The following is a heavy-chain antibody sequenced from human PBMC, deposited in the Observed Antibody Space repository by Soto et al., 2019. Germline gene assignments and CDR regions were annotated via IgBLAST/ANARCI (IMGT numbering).Heavy chain of an antibody. J-gene: IGHJ4*02. CDR1: GDSVSNSNVA. Sequence: SQTLSLTCAISGDSVSNSNVAWNWIRQSPSRGLEWLGRTYYRSKWYNDYGESVKGRVTINADTSKNQFSLQLNSVSPEDTAVTYCARALIGHSTSSRKLEYWCQGTLVTVSS. D-gene: IGHD6-6*01. CDR2: TYYRSKWYN. CDR3: ARALIGHSTSSRKLEY. V-gene: IGHV6-1*01.